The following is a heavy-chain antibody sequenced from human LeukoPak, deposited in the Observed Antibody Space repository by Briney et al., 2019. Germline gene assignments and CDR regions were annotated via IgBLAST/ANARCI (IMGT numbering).Heavy chain of an antibody. D-gene: IGHD1-26*01. CDR1: GFTFDDYA. CDR3: AKSRIGSYDAFDI. Sequence: GGSLRLSCAASGFTFDDYAMHWVRQAPGKGLEWVSGISWNSGSIGYADSVKGRFTISRDNAKNSLYLQMNSLRAEDTALYYCAKSRIGSYDAFDIWGQGTMVTVSS. CDR2: ISWNSGSI. J-gene: IGHJ3*02. V-gene: IGHV3-9*01.